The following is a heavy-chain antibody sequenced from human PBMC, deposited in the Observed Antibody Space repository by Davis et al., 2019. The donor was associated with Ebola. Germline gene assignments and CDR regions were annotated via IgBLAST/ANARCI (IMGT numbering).Heavy chain of an antibody. V-gene: IGHV3-23*01. CDR3: AKGGSGWPSDYSYGLGV. CDR2: ITSSGGST. D-gene: IGHD6-19*01. Sequence: GGSLRLSCAASGFTFSNYAMTWARQVPGKGLEWVSAITSSGGSTYYGDSVKGRFTISRDNSKNTLYLQMNSLRVDDTAVYYCAKGGSGWPSDYSYGLGVWGKGTTVTVSS. J-gene: IGHJ6*04. CDR1: GFTFSNYA.